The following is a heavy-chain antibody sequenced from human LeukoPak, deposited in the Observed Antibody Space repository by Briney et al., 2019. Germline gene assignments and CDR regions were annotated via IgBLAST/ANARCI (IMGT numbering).Heavy chain of an antibody. CDR2: IKSDGKT. Sequence: GGSLGLSCEASGFTFSRYWMHWVRQAPGKGLVWVSRIKSDGKTNYADSVKGRFTISRDNAKNTVSLQMDSLRAEDTGVYYCARAPSEVGGYYPEYFRHWGQGTLITVSS. J-gene: IGHJ1*01. CDR1: GFTFSRYW. V-gene: IGHV3-74*01. D-gene: IGHD3-22*01. CDR3: ARAPSEVGGYYPEYFRH.